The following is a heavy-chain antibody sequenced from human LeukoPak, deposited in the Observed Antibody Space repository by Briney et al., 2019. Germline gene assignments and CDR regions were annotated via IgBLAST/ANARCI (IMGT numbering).Heavy chain of an antibody. J-gene: IGHJ4*02. V-gene: IGHV7-4-1*02. Sequence: GASVKVSCKASGYTFTSYAMNWVRQAPGQGLEWMGWINTNTGNPTYAQGSTGRFVFSLDTSVSTTYLQISSLKAEDTAVYYCASGPSYSGSNEYFDYWGQGTLVTVSS. CDR1: GYTFTSYA. D-gene: IGHD1-26*01. CDR2: INTNTGNP. CDR3: ASGPSYSGSNEYFDY.